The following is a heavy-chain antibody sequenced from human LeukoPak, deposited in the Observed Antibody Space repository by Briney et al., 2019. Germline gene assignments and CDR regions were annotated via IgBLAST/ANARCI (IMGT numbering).Heavy chain of an antibody. J-gene: IGHJ3*02. Sequence: SETLSLTCTVSGGSISSSSYYWGWIRQPPGKGPEWIGSIYYSGSTYYNPSLKSRVTISVDTSKNQFSLKLSSVTAADTAVYYCASLEAMAEDAFDIWGRGTMVTVSS. D-gene: IGHD5-24*01. V-gene: IGHV4-39*01. CDR1: GGSISSSSYY. CDR2: IYYSGST. CDR3: ASLEAMAEDAFDI.